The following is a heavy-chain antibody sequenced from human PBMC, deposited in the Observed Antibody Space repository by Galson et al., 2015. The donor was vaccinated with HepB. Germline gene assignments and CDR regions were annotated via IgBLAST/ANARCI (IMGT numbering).Heavy chain of an antibody. CDR1: GYSFTSYW. V-gene: IGHV5-10-1*01. J-gene: IGHJ3*02. CDR3: ARGNLYYYGSRILEMNAFDI. Sequence: QSGAEVKKPGESLGISCKGSGYSFTSYWISWVRQMPGKGLEWMGRIDPSDSYTNYSPSFQGHVTISADKSISTAYLQWSSLKASDTAMYYCARGNLYYYGSRILEMNAFDIWGQGTMVTVSS. D-gene: IGHD3-10*01. CDR2: IDPSDSYT.